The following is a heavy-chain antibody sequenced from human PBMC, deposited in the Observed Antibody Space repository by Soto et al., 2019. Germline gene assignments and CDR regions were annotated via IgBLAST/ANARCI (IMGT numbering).Heavy chain of an antibody. Sequence: EVQLVESGGGLVKPGGSLRLSCAASGFTFSNAWMNWVRQAPGKGLEWVGRIKSKTDGGTTDYAAPVKGRFTISRDDSKNTLYLQMNSLKTEDTAVYYCTTDKLLWFGELTMLGWFDPWGQGTLVTVSS. V-gene: IGHV3-15*07. J-gene: IGHJ5*02. CDR3: TTDKLLWFGELTMLGWFDP. CDR2: IKSKTDGGTT. D-gene: IGHD3-10*01. CDR1: GFTFSNAW.